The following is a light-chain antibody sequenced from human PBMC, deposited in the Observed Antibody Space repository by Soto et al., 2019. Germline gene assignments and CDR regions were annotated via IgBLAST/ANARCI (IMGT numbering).Light chain of an antibody. V-gene: IGKV2-30*01. Sequence: DLVLTQSPLCLPVTLGQPASISCRSSQGLVYSDGNTYLNWFQQRPGQSPRRLIYKVSNRVSGVPDRFSGRGQGSFFALVVSRVESPDGGVYCCMLARLWPPIFGQGTKWEMK. CDR3: MLARLWPPI. J-gene: IGKJ2*01. CDR1: QGLVYSDGNTY. CDR2: KVS.